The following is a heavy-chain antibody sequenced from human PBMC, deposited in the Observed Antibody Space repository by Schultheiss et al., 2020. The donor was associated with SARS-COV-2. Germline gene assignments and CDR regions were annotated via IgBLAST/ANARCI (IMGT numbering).Heavy chain of an antibody. Sequence: GESLKISCAASGFTFTSYAMSWVRQAPGKGLEWVSAIRSGGSTYHADSVKGRFTISRDRSKNTLFLQMNSLKSEDTAVYYCARATDWFDLWGQGTLVTVSS. CDR2: IRSGGST. V-gene: IGHV3-23*01. CDR1: GFTFTSYA. CDR3: ARATDWFDL. J-gene: IGHJ5*02.